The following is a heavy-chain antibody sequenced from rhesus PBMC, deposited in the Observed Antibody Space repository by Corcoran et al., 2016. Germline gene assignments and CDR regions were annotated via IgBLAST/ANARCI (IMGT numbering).Heavy chain of an antibody. V-gene: IGHV4-173*01. D-gene: IGHD3-16*01. Sequence: QLQLQESGPGLVKPSETLSLTCAGSGGSISSNYWSWIRQPPGKGLEWIGGIVGSDGHTDYNPSPKSLVTISTDTSKNQFSLKLSAVTAADTAVYYCARDLHSGSYCSPFDYWGQGVLVTVAS. CDR1: GGSISSNY. CDR3: ARDLHSGSYCSPFDY. CDR2: IVGSDGHT. J-gene: IGHJ4*01.